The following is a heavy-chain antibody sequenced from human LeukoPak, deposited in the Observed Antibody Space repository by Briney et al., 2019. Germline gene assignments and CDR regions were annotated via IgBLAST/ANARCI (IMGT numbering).Heavy chain of an antibody. CDR1: RRTVISYA. CDR2: IIPIFGTA. CDR3: ATSLWSGYYRGAFDI. Sequence: SSLKVSCKASRRTVISYAISCERQAPGQGLEWMGGIIPIFGTANYAQKSHGRVTITADESTSTAYMELSSLRSEDTAVYYCATSLWSGYYRGAFDIWGQGTMVTVSS. J-gene: IGHJ3*02. D-gene: IGHD3-3*01. V-gene: IGHV1-69*13.